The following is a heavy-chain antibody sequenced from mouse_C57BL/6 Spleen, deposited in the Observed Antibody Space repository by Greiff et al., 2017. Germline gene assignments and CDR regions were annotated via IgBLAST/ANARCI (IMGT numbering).Heavy chain of an antibody. J-gene: IGHJ4*01. CDR3: ARSYYYGSTSGAMDY. CDR1: GYSFTGYY. CDR2: INPSTGGT. Sequence: VQLQQSGPELVKPGASVKISCKASGYSFTGYYMNWVKQSPEKSLEWIGEINPSTGGTTYNQKFKAKATLTVDKSSSTAYMQLKSLTSEDSAVYYCARSYYYGSTSGAMDYWGQGTSVTVSS. V-gene: IGHV1-42*01. D-gene: IGHD1-1*01.